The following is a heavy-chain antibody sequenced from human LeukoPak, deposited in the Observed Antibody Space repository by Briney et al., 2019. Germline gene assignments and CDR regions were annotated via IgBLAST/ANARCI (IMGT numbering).Heavy chain of an antibody. J-gene: IGHJ3*02. CDR3: AREGPAERGAFDI. Sequence: SVKVSCKASGGTFSSYAISWVRQAPGQGLEWMGGIIPIFGTANYAQKFQGRVTITTDESTSTAYMELSSLRSEDTAVYYCAREGPAERGAFDIWGQGTMVTVSS. CDR1: GGTFSSYA. CDR2: IIPIFGTA. V-gene: IGHV1-69*05. D-gene: IGHD1-26*01.